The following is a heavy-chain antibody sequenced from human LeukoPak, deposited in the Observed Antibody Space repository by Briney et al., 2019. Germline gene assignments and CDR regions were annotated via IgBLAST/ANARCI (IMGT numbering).Heavy chain of an antibody. V-gene: IGHV3-64*01. CDR2: ITTDGSST. J-gene: IGHJ4*02. CDR1: GFTFSTYA. D-gene: IGHD2-21*02. CDR3: ARGKGVYCGGDCSALDY. Sequence: PGGSLRLSCEASGFTFSTYAMHWVRQAPGKGLEYVSAITTDGSSTYYASSVKGRFTISRDNSQNTLYLQMGSLRAEDTAVYYCARGKGVYCGGDCSALDYWGQGTLVTVSS.